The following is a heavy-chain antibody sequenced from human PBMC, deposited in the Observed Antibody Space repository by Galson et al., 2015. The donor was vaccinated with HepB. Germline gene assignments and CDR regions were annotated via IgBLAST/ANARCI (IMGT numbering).Heavy chain of an antibody. D-gene: IGHD5-12*01. V-gene: IGHV3-30*04. CDR3: ARGGGSGYYYFRAFDI. J-gene: IGHJ3*02. CDR2: LSDDGRSK. Sequence: SLRLSCAASGFTFNGYAMHWVRHPPGKGLEWVAVLSDDGRSKYYGDSVKGRFTASRDNSKNTLYLQMNSLTPEDTAVYFCARGGGSGYYYFRAFDIWGQGTMVTVSS. CDR1: GFTFNGYA.